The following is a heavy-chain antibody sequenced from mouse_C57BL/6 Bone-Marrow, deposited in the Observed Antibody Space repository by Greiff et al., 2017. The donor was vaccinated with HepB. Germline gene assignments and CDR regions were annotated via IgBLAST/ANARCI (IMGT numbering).Heavy chain of an antibody. J-gene: IGHJ4*01. CDR1: GFSLTSYG. D-gene: IGHD1-1*01. V-gene: IGHV2-3*01. Sequence: VKLVESGPGLVAPSQSLSITCPVSGFSLTSYGVSWVRQPPGKGLEWLGVIWGDGSTNYHSALISRLSISKDNSKSQVFLKLNSLQTDDTATYYCAKPLITTGFTGDYAMDYWGQGTSVTVSS. CDR2: IWGDGST. CDR3: AKPLITTGFTGDYAMDY.